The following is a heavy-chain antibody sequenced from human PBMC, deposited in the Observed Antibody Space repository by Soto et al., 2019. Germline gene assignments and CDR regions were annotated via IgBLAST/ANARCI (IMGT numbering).Heavy chain of an antibody. J-gene: IGHJ4*02. CDR3: ARGQGAYYYDSSGYYGGYYFDY. CDR1: GGSISSGGYY. Sequence: QVQLQESGPGLVKPSQTLSLTCTVSGGSISSGGYYWSWIRQHPGKGLEWIGYIYYSGSTYYNPSLKSRVTISVDTSKNQCSLKLSSVTAADTAVYYCARGQGAYYYDSSGYYGGYYFDYWGQGTLVTVSS. D-gene: IGHD3-22*01. V-gene: IGHV4-31*03. CDR2: IYYSGST.